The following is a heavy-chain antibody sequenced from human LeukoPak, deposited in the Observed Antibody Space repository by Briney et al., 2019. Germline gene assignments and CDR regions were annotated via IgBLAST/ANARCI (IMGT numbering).Heavy chain of an antibody. J-gene: IGHJ4*02. CDR2: IYYSGST. Sequence: SETLSLTCTVSGGSISSSSYYWGWLRQPPGKGLEWIGSIYYSGSTYYNPSLKSRVTISVDTSKNQFSLKLSSVTAADTAVYYCLGGGSITMVRGVSDYWGQGTLVTVSS. CDR1: GGSISSSSYY. CDR3: LGGGSITMVRGVSDY. D-gene: IGHD3-10*01. V-gene: IGHV4-39*01.